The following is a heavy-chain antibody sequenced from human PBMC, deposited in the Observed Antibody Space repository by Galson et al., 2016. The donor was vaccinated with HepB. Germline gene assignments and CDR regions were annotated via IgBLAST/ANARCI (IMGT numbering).Heavy chain of an antibody. CDR3: ASAPAATESDY. J-gene: IGHJ4*02. Sequence: SLRLSCAASGFTFSGYWMTWVRQAPGKGLGWVANIKQDGSEKNYVDSVKGRFTISRDNAKNLVYRQMNSLRAEDTAMYYCASAPAATESDYWGQGTLVTVSP. CDR2: IKQDGSEK. D-gene: IGHD6-25*01. V-gene: IGHV3-7*01. CDR1: GFTFSGYW.